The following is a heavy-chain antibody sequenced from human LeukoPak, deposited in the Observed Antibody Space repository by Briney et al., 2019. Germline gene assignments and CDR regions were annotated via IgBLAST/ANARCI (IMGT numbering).Heavy chain of an antibody. CDR1: GYTFTGYY. CDR2: INPNSGGT. Sequence: ASVKVSCKASGYTFTGYYMHWVRQAPGQGLEWMGRINPNSGGTNYAQKFQGRVTMTRDTSISTAYMELSRLRSEDTAVYYCARDAIVTEYNAFDIWGQGTMVTVSS. CDR3: ARDAIVTEYNAFDI. V-gene: IGHV1-2*06. D-gene: IGHD2/OR15-2a*01. J-gene: IGHJ3*02.